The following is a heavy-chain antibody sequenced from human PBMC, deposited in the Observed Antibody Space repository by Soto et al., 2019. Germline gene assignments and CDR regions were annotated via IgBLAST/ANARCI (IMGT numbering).Heavy chain of an antibody. Sequence: EVQLVESGGGLVQPGGSLRLSCAASGFSFSSSWMHWVRQAPGMGLVWVSRISFDGTATTSADAVKGRFIISRDNAKNTLFLQMHHLRAADTAMYYCVRDRRLRGHPFDIWGQGTFVSVSS. CDR3: VRDRRLRGHPFDI. CDR1: GFSFSSSW. J-gene: IGHJ3*02. V-gene: IGHV3-74*03. D-gene: IGHD2-21*02. CDR2: ISFDGTAT.